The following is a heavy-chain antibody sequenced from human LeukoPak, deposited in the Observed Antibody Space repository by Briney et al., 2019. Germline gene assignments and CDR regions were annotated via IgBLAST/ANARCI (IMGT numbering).Heavy chain of an antibody. CDR2: IYHSGST. CDR3: ARYADDYVWGSYRYWAFDI. CDR1: GYSISSGYY. Sequence: PSETLSLTCTVSGYSISSGYYWGWIRQPPGKGLEWIGSIYHSGSTYYNPSLKSRVTISVDTSKNQFSLKLSSVTAADTAVYYCARYADDYVWGSYRYWAFDIWGQGTMVTVSS. D-gene: IGHD3-16*02. J-gene: IGHJ3*02. V-gene: IGHV4-38-2*02.